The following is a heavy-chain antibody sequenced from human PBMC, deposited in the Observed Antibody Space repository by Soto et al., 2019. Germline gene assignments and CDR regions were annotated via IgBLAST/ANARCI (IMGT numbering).Heavy chain of an antibody. CDR3: ASRMEWLSPLYYYMDV. CDR1: GGSFSGYY. Sequence: PSETLSLTYAVYGGSFSGYYWSWIRQPPGKGLEWIGEINHSGSTNYNPSLKSRVTISVGTSKNQFSLKLSSVTAADTAVYYCASRMEWLSPLYYYMDVWGKGTTVTVSS. V-gene: IGHV4-34*01. CDR2: INHSGST. D-gene: IGHD3-3*01. J-gene: IGHJ6*03.